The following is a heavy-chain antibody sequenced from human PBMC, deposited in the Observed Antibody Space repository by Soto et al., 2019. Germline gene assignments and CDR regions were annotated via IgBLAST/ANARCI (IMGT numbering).Heavy chain of an antibody. D-gene: IGHD6-13*01. V-gene: IGHV3-23*01. J-gene: IGHJ5*02. CDR2: ISGSGGST. CDR3: AKDGIKQQLVRGWFDP. Sequence: EVQLLESGGGLVQPGGSLRLSCAASGFTFSSYAMSWVRQAPGKGLEWVSAISGSGGSTYYADSVKGRFTISRDSSKNTLYLQMNSLRAEDTAVYYCAKDGIKQQLVRGWFDPWGQGTLVTVSS. CDR1: GFTFSSYA.